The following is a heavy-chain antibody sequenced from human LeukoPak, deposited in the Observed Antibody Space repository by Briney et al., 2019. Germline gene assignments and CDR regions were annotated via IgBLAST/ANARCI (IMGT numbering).Heavy chain of an antibody. Sequence: GGSLRLSCAASEFTYGMNWVRQAPGKGLECVSAISSSGSNTYYADSVKGRFTISRDNAKNSLYLQMNSLRAEDTAVYYCARDYYDSSGYFDYWGQGTLVTVSS. D-gene: IGHD3-22*01. CDR3: ARDYYDSSGYFDY. V-gene: IGHV3-21*01. J-gene: IGHJ4*02. CDR2: ISSSGSNT. CDR1: EFTYG.